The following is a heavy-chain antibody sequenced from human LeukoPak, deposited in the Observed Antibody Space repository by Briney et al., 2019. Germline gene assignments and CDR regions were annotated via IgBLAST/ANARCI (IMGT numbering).Heavy chain of an antibody. V-gene: IGHV3-23*01. Sequence: GGSLRLSCAASGFTFSSYAMSWVRQAPGKGLEWVSAISGSGGSTYYADSVKGRFTISGDNSKNTLYLQMNSLRAEDTAVHYCAKDQGFAMVRGVINDAFDIWGQGTMVTVSS. J-gene: IGHJ3*02. D-gene: IGHD3-10*01. CDR2: ISGSGGST. CDR1: GFTFSSYA. CDR3: AKDQGFAMVRGVINDAFDI.